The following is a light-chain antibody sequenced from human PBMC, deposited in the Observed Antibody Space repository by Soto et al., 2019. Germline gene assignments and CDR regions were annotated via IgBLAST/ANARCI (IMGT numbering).Light chain of an antibody. V-gene: IGKV3-11*01. J-gene: IGKJ1*01. CDR2: DAS. CDR1: QSVSSY. CDR3: QQRSNWPPWT. Sequence: EIVLTQSPATLSLSPGERATLFCRASQSVSSYLACYQQKPGQAPRLLIYDASNRATGIPARFSGSGSGTDFRLTISSLEPEDFAVYYCQQRSNWPPWTFGQGTKVEIK.